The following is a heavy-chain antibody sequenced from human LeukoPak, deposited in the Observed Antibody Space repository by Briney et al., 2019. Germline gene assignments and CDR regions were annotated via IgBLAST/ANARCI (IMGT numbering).Heavy chain of an antibody. V-gene: IGHV1-69*13. Sequence: SVKVSCKASGGTFSNYAISWVRQAPGQGLEWMGGIIPVFGTPNYAQKFQGRVTISADDSTTTAYMELSSLRSEDTAVYYCAVCSGGSCYNDAFDIWGQGTMVTVSS. D-gene: IGHD2-15*01. J-gene: IGHJ3*02. CDR1: GGTFSNYA. CDR2: IIPVFGTP. CDR3: AVCSGGSCYNDAFDI.